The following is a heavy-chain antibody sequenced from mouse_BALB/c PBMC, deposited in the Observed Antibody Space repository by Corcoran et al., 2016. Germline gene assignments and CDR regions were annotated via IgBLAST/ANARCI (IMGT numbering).Heavy chain of an antibody. V-gene: IGHV1-9*01. D-gene: IGHD2-1*01. CDR1: GYTFSSYW. J-gene: IGHJ2*01. CDR2: ILPGSGST. Sequence: QVQLQQSGAELMKPGASVKISCKATGYTFSSYWIEWVKQRPGHGLEWIGEILPGSGSTNYNEKFKGKATFTADTSSHTAYMQLSSLTSEDSAVYYCARGPIYGNYPFDYWGQGTTLTVSS. CDR3: ARGPIYGNYPFDY.